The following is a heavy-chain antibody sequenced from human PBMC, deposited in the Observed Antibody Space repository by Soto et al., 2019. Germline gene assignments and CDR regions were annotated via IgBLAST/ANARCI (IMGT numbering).Heavy chain of an antibody. CDR1: GFTFGDYA. Sequence: GGSLRLSCTASGFTFGDYAMSWFRQAPGKGLEWVGFIRSKAYGGTTEYAASVKGRFTISRDDSKSIAYLQMNSLKTEDTAVYYCATRYCSSTSCPVDSYYYGMDVWGQGTTVTVSS. D-gene: IGHD2-2*01. CDR2: IRSKAYGGTT. V-gene: IGHV3-49*03. CDR3: ATRYCSSTSCPVDSYYYGMDV. J-gene: IGHJ6*02.